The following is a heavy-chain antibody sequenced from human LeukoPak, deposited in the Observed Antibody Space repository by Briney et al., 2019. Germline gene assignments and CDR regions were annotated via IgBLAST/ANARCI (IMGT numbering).Heavy chain of an antibody. V-gene: IGHV3-23*01. CDR3: AKEGYYDILTGYQAYYFDY. CDR1: GFTFSSYA. Sequence: GGSLRLSCAASGFTFSSYAMSWVRQAPGKGLEWVSAISGSGGSTYYEDSVKGRFTISRDNSKNTLYLQMNSLRAEDTAVYYCAKEGYYDILTGYQAYYFDYWGQGTLVTVSS. J-gene: IGHJ4*02. D-gene: IGHD3-9*01. CDR2: ISGSGGST.